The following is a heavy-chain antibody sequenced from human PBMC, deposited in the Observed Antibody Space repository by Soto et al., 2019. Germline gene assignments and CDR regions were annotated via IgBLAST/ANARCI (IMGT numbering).Heavy chain of an antibody. D-gene: IGHD5-18*01. CDR2: IYYSGRT. V-gene: IGHV4-39*01. CDR3: ATNNPKYTAMPNFDY. J-gene: IGHJ4*02. Sequence: SETLSLTCTVSGGSISSSSYYWVWFRQPPGKGLEWIGSIYYSGRTYYNPSLKSRVTISVHTSKNQFSLKLSSVTAADTAVYYCATNNPKYTAMPNFDYWGQGTLVTVSS. CDR1: GGSISSSSYY.